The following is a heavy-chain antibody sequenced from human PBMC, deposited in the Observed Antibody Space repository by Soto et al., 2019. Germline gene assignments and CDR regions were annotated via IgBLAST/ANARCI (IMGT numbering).Heavy chain of an antibody. CDR1: GYTFTGYY. V-gene: IGHV1-2*04. D-gene: IGHD6-19*01. CDR2: INPNSGGT. J-gene: IGHJ6*03. CDR3: ARDLTTVAGAYYYYYMDV. Sequence: ASVKVSCKASGYTFTGYYMHWVRQAPGQGLEWMGWINPNSGGTNYAQKFQGWVTMTRDTSISTAYMELSRLRSDDTAVYYCARDLTTVAGAYYYYYMDVWGKGTTVTVSS.